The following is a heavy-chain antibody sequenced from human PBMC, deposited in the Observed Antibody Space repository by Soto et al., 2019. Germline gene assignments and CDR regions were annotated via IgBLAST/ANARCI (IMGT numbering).Heavy chain of an antibody. V-gene: IGHV4-34*01. CDR1: GGSFSGYY. J-gene: IGHJ5*02. D-gene: IGHD3-9*01. Sequence: PSETLSLTCAVYGGSFSGYYWSWIRQPPGKGLEWIGEINHSGSTNYNPSLKSRVTISVDTSKNQFSLKLSSVPAADTAVYYCAREKTYYDILTGWAGRGWFDPWGQGTLVTVSS. CDR2: INHSGST. CDR3: AREKTYYDILTGWAGRGWFDP.